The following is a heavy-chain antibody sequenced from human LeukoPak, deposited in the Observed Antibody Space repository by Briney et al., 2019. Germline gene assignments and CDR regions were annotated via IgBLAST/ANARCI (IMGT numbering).Heavy chain of an antibody. Sequence: GASVKVSCKASGFTFTSSAMQWVRQARGQRLEWIGWIVVGSGNTNYAQKFQERVTITRDMSTSTAYMGLSSLRSEDTAVYYCAAVNLEATGLDYWGQGTLVTVSS. CDR3: AAVNLEATGLDY. CDR1: GFTFTSSA. CDR2: IVVGSGNT. J-gene: IGHJ4*02. V-gene: IGHV1-58*02. D-gene: IGHD1-26*01.